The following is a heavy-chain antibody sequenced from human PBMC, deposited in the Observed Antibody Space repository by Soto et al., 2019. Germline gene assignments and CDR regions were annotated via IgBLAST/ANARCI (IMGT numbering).Heavy chain of an antibody. CDR3: ARDHDYGDYVFDY. J-gene: IGHJ4*02. Sequence: QVQLVQSGAEVKKPGSSVKVSCKASGGTFSSYTISWVRQAPGQGLEWMGRIIPILGIANYAQKFQGRVTXTXDXCTSTAYMELSSLRSEDTAVYYCARDHDYGDYVFDYWGQGTLVTVSS. D-gene: IGHD4-17*01. V-gene: IGHV1-69*08. CDR1: GGTFSSYT. CDR2: IIPILGIA.